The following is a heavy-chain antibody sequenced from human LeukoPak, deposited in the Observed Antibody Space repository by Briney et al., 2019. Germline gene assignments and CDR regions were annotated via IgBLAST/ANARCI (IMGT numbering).Heavy chain of an antibody. V-gene: IGHV1-18*01. CDR1: GYTFTNYG. D-gene: IGHD3-22*01. CDR3: ARDRWYYDSSGYYSIGAFDI. CDR2: ISAYNGNT. Sequence: ASVKVSCKASGYTFTNYGISWVRQAPGQGLEWMGWISAYNGNTNYAQKLQGRVTMTTDTSTSTAYMELRSLRSDDTVVCYCARDRWYYDSSGYYSIGAFDIWGQGTMVTVSS. J-gene: IGHJ3*02.